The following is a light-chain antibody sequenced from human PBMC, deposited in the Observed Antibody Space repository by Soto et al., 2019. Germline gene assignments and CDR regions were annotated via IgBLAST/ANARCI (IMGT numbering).Light chain of an antibody. V-gene: IGKV3D-15*01. J-gene: IGKJ4*01. CDR1: QSVSSN. CDR3: QQYNSWPPLT. CDR2: GAS. Sequence: EIVMTQSPVTLSVSPGGRAILSCRASQSVSSNLAWYRQKPGQAPRLLIYGASTRATGLPARFSGSGSGTEFTLTISSLQSEDSAVYYCQQYNSWPPLTFGGGTKVEIK.